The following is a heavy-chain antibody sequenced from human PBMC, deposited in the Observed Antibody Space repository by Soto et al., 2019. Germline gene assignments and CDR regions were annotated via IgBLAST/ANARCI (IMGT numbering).Heavy chain of an antibody. CDR1: GFTFDDYA. D-gene: IGHD2-21*01. J-gene: IGHJ4*02. CDR2: ITWNSGNL. Sequence: EVQLVESGGGLVQPGRSLRLSCVVSGFTFDDYAMHWVRQAPGKGLEWVSSITWNSGNLGYADSVKGRFTISRDNAKNSLYLQMNSLRPEDTALYYCAKDIGDNRAYDYWGQGTQVTVSS. CDR3: AKDIGDNRAYDY. V-gene: IGHV3-9*01.